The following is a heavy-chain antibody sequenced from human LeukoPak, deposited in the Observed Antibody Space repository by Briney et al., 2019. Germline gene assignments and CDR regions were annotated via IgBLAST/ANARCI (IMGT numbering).Heavy chain of an antibody. V-gene: IGHV3-30*02. CDR2: IRYDGSNK. CDR1: GFTFSSYG. J-gene: IGHJ1*01. CDR3: VRDPPEINVAEYFQY. Sequence: GGSLRLSCAASGFTFSSYGMHWVRQAPGKGLEWVAFIRYDGSNKYYADSVKGRFTISRDNSKNSLYLQMTTLRAEDTAVYYCVRDPPEINVAEYFQYWGQGALVIVSS. D-gene: IGHD3-16*01.